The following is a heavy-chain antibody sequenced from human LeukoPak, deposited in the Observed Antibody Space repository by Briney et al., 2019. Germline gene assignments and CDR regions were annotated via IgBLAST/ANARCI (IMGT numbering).Heavy chain of an antibody. D-gene: IGHD3-10*01. CDR2: IYYSGST. Sequence: SETLSLTCTVSGGSIGSSSYYWGWIRQPPGKGLEWIGSIYYSGSTYYNPSLKSRVTISVDTSKNQFSLKLSSVTAADTAVYYCTMVRGVIMAWFDPWGQGTLVTVSS. CDR3: TMVRGVIMAWFDP. J-gene: IGHJ5*02. CDR1: GGSIGSSSYY. V-gene: IGHV4-39*01.